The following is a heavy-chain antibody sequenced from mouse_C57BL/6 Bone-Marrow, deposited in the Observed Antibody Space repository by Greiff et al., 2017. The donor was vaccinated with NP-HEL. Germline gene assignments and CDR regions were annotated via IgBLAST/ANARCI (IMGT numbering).Heavy chain of an antibody. Sequence: EVHLVESGGGLVKPGGSLKLSCAASGFTFSSYAMSWVRQTPEKRLEWVATICDGGSYTYYPDNVKGRFTISRDNAKNNLYLQMSHLKSEDTAMYYCARGNYGSSYAMDYWGQGTSVTVSS. V-gene: IGHV5-4*01. CDR2: ICDGGSYT. D-gene: IGHD1-1*01. CDR1: GFTFSSYA. J-gene: IGHJ4*01. CDR3: ARGNYGSSYAMDY.